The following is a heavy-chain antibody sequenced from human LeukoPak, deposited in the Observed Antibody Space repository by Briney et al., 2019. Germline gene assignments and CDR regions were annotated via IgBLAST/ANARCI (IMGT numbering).Heavy chain of an antibody. CDR2: ISGGGGTT. V-gene: IGHV3-23*01. J-gene: IGHJ4*02. CDR3: AKVSTRGSATPIGKFDY. Sequence: GGSLRLSCAASGFTFSNYAMSWVRHAPGKGLEWVSGISGGGGTTYYADFVKGRFTISRDTSKNTVFLQMNSLRAEDTAVYYCAKVSTRGSATPIGKFDYWGQGALVTVSS. D-gene: IGHD5/OR15-5a*01. CDR1: GFTFSNYA.